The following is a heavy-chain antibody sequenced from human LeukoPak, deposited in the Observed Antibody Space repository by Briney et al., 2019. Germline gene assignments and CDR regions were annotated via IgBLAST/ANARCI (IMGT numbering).Heavy chain of an antibody. CDR2: ISAYNGNT. J-gene: IGHJ4*02. V-gene: IGHV1-18*01. D-gene: IGHD3-3*01. CDR3: ARGGSYYDFWSGYPHHFDY. Sequence: ASVKVSCKASGYTFTSYGISWVRQAPGQGLEWMGWISAYNGNTNYAQKLQGSVTMTTDTSTSTAYMELRSLRSDDTAVYYCARGGSYYDFWSGYPHHFDYRGQGTLVTVSS. CDR1: GYTFTSYG.